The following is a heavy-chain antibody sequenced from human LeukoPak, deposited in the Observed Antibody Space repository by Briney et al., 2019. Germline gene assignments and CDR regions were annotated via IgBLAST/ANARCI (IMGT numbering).Heavy chain of an antibody. CDR3: ARSVRYGDYLFDY. D-gene: IGHD4-17*01. J-gene: IGHJ4*02. CDR1: GYTFTSFD. Sequence: ASVKVSCKASGYTFTSFDINWVRQASGQGLEWMGYMNPNSGKIGYAQKFQGRVTMTTDTSISTAYMELNSLRSEDTAVYYCARSVRYGDYLFDYWGQGTLVTVSS. V-gene: IGHV1-8*01. CDR2: MNPNSGKI.